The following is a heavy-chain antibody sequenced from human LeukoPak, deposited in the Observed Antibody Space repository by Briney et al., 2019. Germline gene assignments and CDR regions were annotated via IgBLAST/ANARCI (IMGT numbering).Heavy chain of an antibody. CDR3: ASYHDSTWRSLKNAFDI. V-gene: IGHV1-69*02. J-gene: IGHJ3*02. Sequence: SVKVSCKASGYTFTGYYMHWVRQAPGQGLEWMGRIIPILGIANYAQKFQGRVTITADKSTSTAYMELSSLRSEDTAVYYCASYHDSTWRSLKNAFDIWGQGTMVTVSS. CDR2: IIPILGIA. CDR1: GYTFTGYY. D-gene: IGHD3-9*01.